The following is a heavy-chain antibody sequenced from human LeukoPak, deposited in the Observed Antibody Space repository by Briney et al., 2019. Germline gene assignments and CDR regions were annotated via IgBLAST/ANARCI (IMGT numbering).Heavy chain of an antibody. J-gene: IGHJ4*02. D-gene: IGHD2-2*01. CDR1: GFTCSSYS. CDR3: ARDPLSSTSCPDY. V-gene: IGHV3-21*01. CDR2: ISSSSSYI. Sequence: GGSLRLSCAASGFTCSSYSMNWVRQAPGKGLVWVSSISSSSSYIYYADSVKGRFTISRDNAKTSLYLQMNSLRAEDTAVYYCARDPLSSTSCPDYWGQGTLVTVSS.